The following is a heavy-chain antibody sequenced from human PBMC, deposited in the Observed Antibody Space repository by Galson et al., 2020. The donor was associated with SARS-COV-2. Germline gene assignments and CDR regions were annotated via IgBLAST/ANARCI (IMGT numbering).Heavy chain of an antibody. D-gene: IGHD1-26*01. Sequence: SQTLSLTCAISGDDVASNNAAWNWIRQSPSGGLEWLGRTYSKSKWHNVYAVFVQSRVIINPDTPKNLFFLYLKPVTPEDPAVYYCARGPALGATANYYYYGFDVWGQGTTVTVSS. J-gene: IGHJ6*02. V-gene: IGHV6-1*01. CDR3: ARGPALGATANYYYYGFDV. CDR1: GDDVASNNAA. CDR2: TYSKSKWHN.